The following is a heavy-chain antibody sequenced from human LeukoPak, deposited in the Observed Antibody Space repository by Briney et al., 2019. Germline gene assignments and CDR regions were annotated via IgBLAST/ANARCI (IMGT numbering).Heavy chain of an antibody. CDR3: ARGFGATYYYYMDV. V-gene: IGHV4-34*01. CDR2: INHSGST. D-gene: IGHD1-26*01. Sequence: SETLSLTCTVYGGSFSGYSWSWICQPPGKGLEWIGEINHSGSTNYNPSLKSRVTISVDTSKNQFSLKLSSVTAADTAVYYCARGFGATYYYYMDVWGKGTTVTVSS. J-gene: IGHJ6*03. CDR1: GGSFSGYS.